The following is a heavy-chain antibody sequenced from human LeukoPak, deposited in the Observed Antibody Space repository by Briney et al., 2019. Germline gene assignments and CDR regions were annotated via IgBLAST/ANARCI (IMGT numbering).Heavy chain of an antibody. J-gene: IGHJ4*02. D-gene: IGHD6-13*01. V-gene: IGHV1-18*01. CDR1: GYTFTSYG. CDR3: ALQYSSSWTQDY. Sequence: GASVKVSCKASGYTFTSYGISWVRQAPGQGLEWMGWISAYNGNTNYAQKLQGRVTMTEDTSTDTAYMELSSLRSEDTAVYYCALQYSSSWTQDYWGQGTLVTVSS. CDR2: ISAYNGNT.